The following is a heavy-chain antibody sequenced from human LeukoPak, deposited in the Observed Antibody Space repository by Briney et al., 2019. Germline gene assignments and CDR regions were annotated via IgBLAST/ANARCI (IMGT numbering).Heavy chain of an antibody. Sequence: GGSLRLSCAASGFTFSDYYMSWLRQAPGKGLEWVSYISSSGSTIYYADSVKGRFTISRDNAKNSLYLQMNSLRAEDTAVYYCARDGYYDSNGYPTVWGQGTLVTVSS. D-gene: IGHD3-22*01. CDR2: ISSSGSTI. CDR1: GFTFSDYY. J-gene: IGHJ4*02. CDR3: ARDGYYDSNGYPTV. V-gene: IGHV3-11*01.